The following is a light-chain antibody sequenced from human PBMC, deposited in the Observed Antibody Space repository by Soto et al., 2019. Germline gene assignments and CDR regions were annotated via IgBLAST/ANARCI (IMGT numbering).Light chain of an antibody. CDR1: QSVSSY. J-gene: IGKJ5*01. V-gene: IGKV3-20*01. CDR2: GAS. CDR3: QQYGSSLIT. Sequence: EIVLTQSPATLSLSPGERATLSCRASQSVSSYLAWYQQKPGQAPRLLIYGASSRATGIPDRFSGSGSGTDFTPTISRLEPEDFAVYYCQQYGSSLITFGQGTRLEIK.